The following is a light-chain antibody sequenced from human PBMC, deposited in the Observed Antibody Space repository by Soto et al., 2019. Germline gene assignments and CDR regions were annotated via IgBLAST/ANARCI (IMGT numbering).Light chain of an antibody. CDR1: QGISSY. CDR2: AAS. CDR3: QRYYSYPPAT. Sequence: AIRMTQSPSSLSASTGDRVTITCRASQGISSYLAWYQQKPGKDPKLLIYAASTLQSGVPSRFSCSGSGTDFTLTVRCLQSEDFATNSCQRYYSYPPATFGKGTKVEIK. J-gene: IGKJ1*01. V-gene: IGKV1-8*01.